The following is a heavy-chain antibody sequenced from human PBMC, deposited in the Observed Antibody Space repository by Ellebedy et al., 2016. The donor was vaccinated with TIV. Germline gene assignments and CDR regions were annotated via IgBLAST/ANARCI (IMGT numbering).Heavy chain of an antibody. D-gene: IGHD6-13*01. CDR3: ARAYSSSWYDPGPENWFDP. V-gene: IGHV1-69*04. J-gene: IGHJ5*02. CDR2: IIPILGIA. Sequence: AASVKVSCKASGGTFSSYAISWVRQAPGQGLEWMGRIIPILGIANYAQKFQGRVTITADKSTSTAYMELSSLRSEDTAVYYCARAYSSSWYDPGPENWFDPWGQGTLVTVSS. CDR1: GGTFSSYA.